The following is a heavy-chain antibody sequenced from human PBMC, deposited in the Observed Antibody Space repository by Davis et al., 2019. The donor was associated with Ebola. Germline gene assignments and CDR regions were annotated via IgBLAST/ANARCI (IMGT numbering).Heavy chain of an antibody. Sequence: PSETLSLTCAVYGRSFSGYYWNWIRQTPGKRLEWIGEINHSGSTNYNPSLKSRVTISVDTSKNQFSLRLNSVTAADTAVYYCARGRLWYCTSGSCQLGYWGQGTLVTVSS. J-gene: IGHJ4*02. V-gene: IGHV4-34*01. CDR1: GRSFSGYY. D-gene: IGHD2-15*01. CDR3: ARGRLWYCTSGSCQLGY. CDR2: INHSGST.